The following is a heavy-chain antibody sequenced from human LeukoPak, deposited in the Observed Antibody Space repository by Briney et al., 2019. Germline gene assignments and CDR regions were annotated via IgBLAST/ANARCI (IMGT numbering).Heavy chain of an antibody. J-gene: IGHJ4*02. D-gene: IGHD6-13*01. CDR2: ISWNSGSI. Sequence: TGGSLRLSCAASGFTFDDYAMHWVRHAPGKGLEWVSGISWNSGSIVYADSVKGRFTISRDNAKNSLYLQMNSLRAEDMALYYCAKGGSGGPSFFGRGYSSSWYSPFFDYWGQGTLVTVSS. CDR3: AKGGSGGPSFFGRGYSSSWYSPFFDY. V-gene: IGHV3-9*03. CDR1: GFTFDDYA.